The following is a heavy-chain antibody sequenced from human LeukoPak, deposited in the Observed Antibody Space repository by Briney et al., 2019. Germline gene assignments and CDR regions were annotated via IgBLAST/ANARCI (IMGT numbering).Heavy chain of an antibody. D-gene: IGHD2-21*02. CDR1: GYTFTGYY. V-gene: IGHV1-2*02. J-gene: IGHJ6*03. Sequence: ASVKVSCKASGYTFTGYYMHWVRQAPGQGLEWMGWINPNSGGTNYAQKFQGRVTMTRDTSISTAYMELSRLRSDDTAVYYCARDLLDTYCGGDCYYYYYYMDVWGKGTTVTVSS. CDR3: ARDLLDTYCGGDCYYYYYYMDV. CDR2: INPNSGGT.